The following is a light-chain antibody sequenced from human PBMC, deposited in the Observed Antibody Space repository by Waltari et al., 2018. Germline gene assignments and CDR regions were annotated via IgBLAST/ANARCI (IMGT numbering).Light chain of an antibody. CDR3: LQYNSNPWT. Sequence: DIQMTQSPSSLSASAGDRVTITCRASQGISTYLNWYQQKPGKAPKRLIYAASSLESGVPSRFSGSGSWTDFTLTISSLQPEDFATYYCLQYNSNPWTFGQGTKVEIK. CDR2: AAS. CDR1: QGISTY. V-gene: IGKV1-17*01. J-gene: IGKJ1*01.